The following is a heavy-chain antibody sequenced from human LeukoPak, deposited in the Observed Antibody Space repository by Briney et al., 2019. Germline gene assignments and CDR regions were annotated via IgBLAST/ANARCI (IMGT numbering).Heavy chain of an antibody. Sequence: SETLSLTCAVYGGSFSGYYWSWIRQPPGKGLEWIGEINHSGSTNYNPSLKSRVTISVDTSKNQFSLKLSSVTAADTAVYYCARIYCSGGSCSDYWGQGTLVTVSS. V-gene: IGHV4-34*01. J-gene: IGHJ4*02. CDR1: GGSFSGYY. D-gene: IGHD2-15*01. CDR3: ARIYCSGGSCSDY. CDR2: INHSGST.